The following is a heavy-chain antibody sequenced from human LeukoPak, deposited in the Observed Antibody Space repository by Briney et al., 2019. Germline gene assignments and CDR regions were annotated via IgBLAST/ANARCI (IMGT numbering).Heavy chain of an antibody. CDR3: ARDLSHIVVVTAIFDY. J-gene: IGHJ4*02. CDR1: GFTFSSYS. V-gene: IGHV3-21*01. Sequence: GGSLRLSCAASGFTFSSYSMNWVRQAPGKGLEWASSISSSSSYIYYADSVEGRFTISRDNAKNSLYLQMNSLRAEDTAVYYCARDLSHIVVVTAIFDYWGQGTLVTVSS. CDR2: ISSSSSYI. D-gene: IGHD2-21*02.